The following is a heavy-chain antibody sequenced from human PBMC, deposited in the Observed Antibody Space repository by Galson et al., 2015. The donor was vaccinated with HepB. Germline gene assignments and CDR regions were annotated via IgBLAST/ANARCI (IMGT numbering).Heavy chain of an antibody. CDR2: IYSSGNT. V-gene: IGHV3-53*01. CDR1: GFTVSSNY. Sequence: SLRLSCAASGFTVSSNYMSWVRQAPGKGLECVSVIYSSGNTDYADSVKGRFTISRDNSENTLSLQMNSLRAEDTAVYYCARGYSNYWYSGLGYWGQGTLVTVSS. D-gene: IGHD6-13*01. J-gene: IGHJ4*02. CDR3: ARGYSNYWYSGLGY.